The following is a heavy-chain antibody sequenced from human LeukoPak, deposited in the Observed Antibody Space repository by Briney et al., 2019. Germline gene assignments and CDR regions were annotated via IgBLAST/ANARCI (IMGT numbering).Heavy chain of an antibody. J-gene: IGHJ4*02. Sequence: GESLNIYCQGPGYSFTSYWVGWVRQMPGEGLEWVGIIYPGASDTSSSPSGQGQVTISADKSISTAYLQWSSLKASDTAMYYCARPSSGGLWDFDYWGEGTLVTASS. V-gene: IGHV5-51*01. CDR1: GYSFTSYW. D-gene: IGHD6-19*01. CDR2: IYPGASDT. CDR3: ARPSSGGLWDFDY.